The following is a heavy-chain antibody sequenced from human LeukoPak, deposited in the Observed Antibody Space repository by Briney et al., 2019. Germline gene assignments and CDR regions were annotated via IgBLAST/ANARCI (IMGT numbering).Heavy chain of an antibody. D-gene: IGHD3-10*01. CDR2: ISSSSSYT. CDR3: ARDRGDPLLWFGELFPDY. J-gene: IGHJ4*02. V-gene: IGHV3-11*06. Sequence: GGSLRPSCAASGFTFSDYYMSWIRQAPGKGLEWVSYISSSSSYTNYADSVKGRFTISRDNAKNSLYLQMNSLRAEDTAVYYCARDRGDPLLWFGELFPDYWGQGTLVTVSS. CDR1: GFTFSDYY.